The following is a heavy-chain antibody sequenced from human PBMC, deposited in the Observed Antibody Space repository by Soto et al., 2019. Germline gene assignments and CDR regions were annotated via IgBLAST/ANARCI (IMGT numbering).Heavy chain of an antibody. CDR1: GGSISSYY. V-gene: IGHV4-4*07. CDR3: ARDHRLQSHPLSGYYYYGMDV. J-gene: IGHJ6*02. D-gene: IGHD4-4*01. CDR2: IYTSGST. Sequence: SETLSLTCTVSGGSISSYYWSWIRQPAGKGLEWIGRIYTSGSTNYNPSLKSRVTMSVDTSKNQFSLKLSSVTAADTAVYYCARDHRLQSHPLSGYYYYGMDVWGQGTTVTVSS.